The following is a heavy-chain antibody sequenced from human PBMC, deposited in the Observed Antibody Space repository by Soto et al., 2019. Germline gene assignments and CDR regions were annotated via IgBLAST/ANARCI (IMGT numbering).Heavy chain of an antibody. Sequence: PSETLSLTCTVSGGSISSYYWSWIRQPPGKGLEWIGYIYYSGSTNYNPSLKSRVTISVDTSKNQFSLKLSSVTAADTAVYYCARGISARDFWSGYYGLDAFHICGQGTMV. D-gene: IGHD3-3*01. CDR2: IYYSGST. J-gene: IGHJ3*02. CDR1: GGSISSYY. V-gene: IGHV4-59*01. CDR3: ARGISARDFWSGYYGLDAFHI.